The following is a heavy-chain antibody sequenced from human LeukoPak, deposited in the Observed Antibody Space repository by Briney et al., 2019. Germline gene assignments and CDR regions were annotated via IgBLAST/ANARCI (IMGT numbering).Heavy chain of an antibody. J-gene: IGHJ6*02. V-gene: IGHV4-59*01. CDR1: GGSISSYY. CDR3: ARAGIYGSGSSTYYHGMDV. Sequence: SETLSLTCTVSGGSISSYYWSCIRQPPGKGLEWIGYVYYSGSTNYNPSLESRVTISVDTSKNQFSLKLSSVTAADTAVYYCARAGIYGSGSSTYYHGMDVWGQGTTVTVSS. D-gene: IGHD3-10*01. CDR2: VYYSGST.